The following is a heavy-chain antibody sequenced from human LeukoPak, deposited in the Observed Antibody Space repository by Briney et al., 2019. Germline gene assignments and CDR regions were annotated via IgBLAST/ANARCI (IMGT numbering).Heavy chain of an antibody. CDR3: AIDSDSSEDY. CDR1: GFTFSSYT. D-gene: IGHD3-22*01. J-gene: IGHJ4*02. Sequence: GGSLRLSCAASGFTFSSYTMNWVRQAPGKGLEWVSSISSTSYYICYADSVKGRFTISRDNAKNSLYLQMNSLRAEDTAVYYCAIDSDSSEDYWGQGTLVTVSS. V-gene: IGHV3-21*01. CDR2: ISSTSYYI.